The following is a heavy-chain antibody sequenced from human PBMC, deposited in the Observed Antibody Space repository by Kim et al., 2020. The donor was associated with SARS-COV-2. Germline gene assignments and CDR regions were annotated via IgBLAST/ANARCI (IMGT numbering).Heavy chain of an antibody. V-gene: IGHV3-30*04. CDR1: GFTFSSYA. J-gene: IGHJ6*02. CDR3: ARALGGSYYYGMDV. CDR2: ISYDGSNK. D-gene: IGHD2-15*01. Sequence: GGSLRLSCAASGFTFSSYALHWVRQAPGKGLEWVADISYDGSNKYYADPVKGRFTISRDNSKNTLYLQMNSLRAEDTAVYYCARALGGSYYYGMDVWGQGTTVTVSS.